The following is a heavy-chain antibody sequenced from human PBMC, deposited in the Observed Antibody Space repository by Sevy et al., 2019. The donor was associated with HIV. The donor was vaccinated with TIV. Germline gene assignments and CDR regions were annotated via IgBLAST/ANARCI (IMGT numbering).Heavy chain of an antibody. CDR2: IYGSGGVT. V-gene: IGHV3-23*01. CDR3: AGGRYDSSGSFDALDI. J-gene: IGHJ3*02. CDR1: GFTFTSYA. Sequence: GGSLRLSCKPSGFTFTSYAMNWVRQAPGKGLEWISTIYGSGGVTYYADSVKGRFTISRDKSKNTLYLQMNSLRTEDTAQYYCAGGRYDSSGSFDALDIWGQGTMVTVSS. D-gene: IGHD3-22*01.